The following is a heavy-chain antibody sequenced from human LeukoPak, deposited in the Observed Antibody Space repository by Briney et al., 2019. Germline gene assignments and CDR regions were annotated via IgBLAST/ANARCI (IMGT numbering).Heavy chain of an antibody. J-gene: IGHJ4*02. V-gene: IGHV3-7*01. CDR2: IKQDGSEK. CDR1: GLTFSSYW. Sequence: GGSLRLSCAASGLTFSSYWMSWVRQAPGKGLEWVANIKQDGSEKYYVDSVKGRFTISRDNAKNSLYLQMNSLRAEDTAVYYCARKDFWSGTIDYWGQGTLVTVSS. CDR3: ARKDFWSGTIDY. D-gene: IGHD3-3*01.